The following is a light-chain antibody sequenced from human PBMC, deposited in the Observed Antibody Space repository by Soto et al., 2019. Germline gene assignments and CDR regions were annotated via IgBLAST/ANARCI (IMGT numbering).Light chain of an antibody. J-gene: IGLJ1*01. CDR2: DVS. V-gene: IGLV2-11*01. CDR1: SSDVGGYSY. Sequence: QSVLTQPRSVSGSPGQSVTISCTGTSSDVGGYSYVSWYQQHPGKAPKLMIYDVSKRPSGVPDRFSGSKSGNTASLTISGLQAEDEADYYCCSYAGSSWVFGTGTKVTVL. CDR3: CSYAGSSWV.